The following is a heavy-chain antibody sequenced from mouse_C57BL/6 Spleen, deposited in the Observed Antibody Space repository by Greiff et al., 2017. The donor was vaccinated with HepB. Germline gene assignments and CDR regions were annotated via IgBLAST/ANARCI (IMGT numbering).Heavy chain of an antibody. V-gene: IGHV7-3*01. CDR3: ARYGSKPYYFDD. J-gene: IGHJ2*01. Sequence: EVKLVESGGGLVQPGGSLSLSCAASGFTFTDYYMSWVRQPPGKALEWLGFIRNKANGYTTEYSASVKGRFTISRDNSKSILYLQMNALRAEDSATYYCARYGSKPYYFDDWGQGTTLTVSS. CDR2: IRNKANGYTT. CDR1: GFTFTDYY. D-gene: IGHD1-1*01.